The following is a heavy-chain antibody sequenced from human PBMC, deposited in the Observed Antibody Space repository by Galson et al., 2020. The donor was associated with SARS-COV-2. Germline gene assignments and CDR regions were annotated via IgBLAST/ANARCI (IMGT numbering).Heavy chain of an antibody. CDR2: ISWDGGST. V-gene: IGHV3-43D*03. CDR3: AKDKGHAFDI. CDR1: GFTFDDYA. Sequence: GGSLRLSCAASGFTFDDYAMHWVRQAPGKGLEWVSLISWDGGSTYYADSVKGRFTISRDNSKNSLYLQMNSLRAEDTALYYCAKDKGHAFDIWGQGTMVTVSS. J-gene: IGHJ3*02.